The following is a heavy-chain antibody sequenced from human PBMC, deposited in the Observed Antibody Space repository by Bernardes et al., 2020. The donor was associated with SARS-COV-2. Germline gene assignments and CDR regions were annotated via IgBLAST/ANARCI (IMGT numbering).Heavy chain of an antibody. CDR3: VRSAGMDV. CDR1: GFDFSDYW. CDR2: IKRDGSET. Sequence: GGSLRLSCAGCGFDFSDYWMTWVRQAPGKGLEWVANIKRDGSETYYEDSVKGRFTISRDNAKNLVFLQMNSLRAEDTAVFYCVRSAGMDVWGQGTMVTVSS. V-gene: IGHV3-7*03. J-gene: IGHJ6*02.